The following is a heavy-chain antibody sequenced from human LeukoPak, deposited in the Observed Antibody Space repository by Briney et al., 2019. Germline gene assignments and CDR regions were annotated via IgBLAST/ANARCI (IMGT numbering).Heavy chain of an antibody. CDR1: GYTFTGYY. V-gene: IGHV1-2*02. CDR3: ARLLSPSWLQRPFDI. D-gene: IGHD6-25*01. J-gene: IGHJ3*02. Sequence: ASVKVSCKASGYTFTGYYMHWVRQAPGQGLEWMGWINPNSGGTNYAQKFQGRVTMTRDTSISTAYMELSRLKASDTAMYYCARLLSPSWLQRPFDIWGPGTMVTVSS. CDR2: INPNSGGT.